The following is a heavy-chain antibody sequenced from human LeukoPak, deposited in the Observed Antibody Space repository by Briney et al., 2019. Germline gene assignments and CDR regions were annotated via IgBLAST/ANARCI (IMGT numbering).Heavy chain of an antibody. V-gene: IGHV3-15*01. Sequence: GGSLRPSCVASGFTFHKAWMSWVRQAPGKGLEWVGRVKDKIDGATTEYAAPVKGRFTISRDDSKKTVYLQMNSLKTEDTALYYCATDLNVITGWHFDLWGRGTLVTVSS. CDR2: VKDKIDGATT. CDR3: ATDLNVITGWHFDL. CDR1: GFTFHKAW. D-gene: IGHD5-24*01. J-gene: IGHJ2*01.